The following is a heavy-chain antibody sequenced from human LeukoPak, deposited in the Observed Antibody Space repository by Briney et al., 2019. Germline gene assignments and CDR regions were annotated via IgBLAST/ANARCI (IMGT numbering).Heavy chain of an antibody. Sequence: GESLKISCKGSGYRFTSYWIGWVRQMPGKGLEWMGIIYPGDSDTRYGPSFQGQVIISVDNSISTAYLQWSSLRASDTAMYYCARQSGNSCFDPWGQGTLVTVSS. CDR3: ARQSGNSCFDP. CDR1: GYRFTSYW. V-gene: IGHV5-51*01. J-gene: IGHJ5*02. CDR2: IYPGDSDT. D-gene: IGHD2-15*01.